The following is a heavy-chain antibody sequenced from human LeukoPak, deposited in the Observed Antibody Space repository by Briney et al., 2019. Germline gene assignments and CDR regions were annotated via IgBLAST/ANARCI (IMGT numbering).Heavy chain of an antibody. V-gene: IGHV3-23*01. CDR2: ISGSGGST. Sequence: GGSLRLYCAASGFTLSSYAMSWVRQAPGKGLEWVSAISGSGGSTYYADSVKGRFTISRDNSKNTLYLQMNSLRAEDTAVYYCAKDQRYYDFWSGYQYYFDYWGQGTLVTVSS. CDR1: GFTLSSYA. CDR3: AKDQRYYDFWSGYQYYFDY. J-gene: IGHJ4*02. D-gene: IGHD3-3*01.